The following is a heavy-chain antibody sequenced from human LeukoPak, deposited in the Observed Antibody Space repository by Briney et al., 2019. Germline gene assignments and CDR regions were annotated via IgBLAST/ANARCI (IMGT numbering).Heavy chain of an antibody. CDR3: ARQLKRYFDWLLYRHYYYGMDV. CDR2: ISAYNGNT. Sequence: ASVKVSCKASGYTFTSYGISWVRQASGQGLEWMGWISAYNGNTNYAQKLQGRVTMTTDTSTSTAYMELRSLRSDDTAVYYCARQLKRYFDWLLYRHYYYGMDVWGQGTTVTVSS. V-gene: IGHV1-18*01. D-gene: IGHD3-9*01. CDR1: GYTFTSYG. J-gene: IGHJ6*02.